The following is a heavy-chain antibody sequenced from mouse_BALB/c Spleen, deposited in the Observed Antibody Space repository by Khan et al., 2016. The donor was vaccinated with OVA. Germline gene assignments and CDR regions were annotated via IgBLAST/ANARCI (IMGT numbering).Heavy chain of an antibody. CDR3: ARGAITAHSMDY. Sequence: QVQLKQSGAELVRPGASVRLSCKTSGYIFTSYWIHWVKQRSGQGLEWIARIYPGTGSTYYNEIFKGKATLTADKSSNTAYMQFSSLKYEDSTVYVCARGAITAHSMDYWGQGTSVTVSS. CDR1: GYIFTSYW. J-gene: IGHJ4*01. V-gene: IGHV1-76*01. D-gene: IGHD1-1*01. CDR2: IYPGTGST.